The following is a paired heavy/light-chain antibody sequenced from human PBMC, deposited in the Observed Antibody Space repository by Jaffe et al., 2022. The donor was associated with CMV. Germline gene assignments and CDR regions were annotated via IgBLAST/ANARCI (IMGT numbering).Heavy chain of an antibody. V-gene: IGHV1-69*01. CDR1: GGTFSSYA. CDR2: IIPIFGTA. J-gene: IGHJ6*02. D-gene: IGHD2-2*02. CDR3: ARDRLYDVVVPAAIRGGRDYYYGMDV. Sequence: QVQLVQSGAEVKKPGSSVKVSCKASGGTFSSYAISWVRQAPGQGLEWMGGIIPIFGTANYAQKFQGRVTITADESTSTAYMELSSLRSEDTAVYYCARDRLYDVVVPAAIRGGRDYYYGMDVWGQGTTVTVSS.
Light chain of an antibody. CDR2: DAS. J-gene: IGKJ3*01. Sequence: DIQMTQSPSSLSASVGDRVTITCQASQDISNYLNWYQQKPGKAPKLLIYDASNLETGVPSRFSGSGSGTDFTFTISSLQPEDIATYYCQQYDNLPRTFGPGTKVDIK. CDR1: QDISNY. V-gene: IGKV1-33*01. CDR3: QQYDNLPRT.